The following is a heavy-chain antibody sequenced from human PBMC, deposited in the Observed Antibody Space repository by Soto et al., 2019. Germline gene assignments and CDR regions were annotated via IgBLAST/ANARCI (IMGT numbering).Heavy chain of an antibody. Sequence: SWTLSLGCTGCGCSISSYDGSGFLQPTGKGLEWIGYIYYSGSTNYNPSLKSRVTISVDTSKNQFSLKLSSVTAADTAVYYCARGGSEWELSLVWFDPWGQGTLVTGSS. D-gene: IGHD3-16*02. V-gene: IGHV4-59*01. CDR1: GCSISSYD. CDR2: IYYSGST. CDR3: ARGGSEWELSLVWFDP. J-gene: IGHJ5*02.